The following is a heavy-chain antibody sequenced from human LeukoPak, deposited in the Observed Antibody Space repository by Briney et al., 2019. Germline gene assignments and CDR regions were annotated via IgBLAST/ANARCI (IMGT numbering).Heavy chain of an antibody. CDR2: IYDSGST. CDR3: ACLTTADAFDI. V-gene: IGHV4-59*01. Sequence: TSETLSLTRTVSGGSISSYYWSWIRQPPGKGLEWIGYIYDSGSTNYNPSLKSRVTISVDTSKNQFSLKLSSVTAADTAVYYCACLTTADAFDIWGQGTMVTVSS. J-gene: IGHJ3*02. D-gene: IGHD3-22*01. CDR1: GGSISSYY.